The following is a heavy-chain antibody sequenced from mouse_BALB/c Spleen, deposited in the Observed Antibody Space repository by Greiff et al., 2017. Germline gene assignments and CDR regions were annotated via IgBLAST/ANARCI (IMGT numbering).Heavy chain of an antibody. V-gene: IGHV1-4*02. CDR1: GYTFTSYT. D-gene: IGHD1-1*02. J-gene: IGHJ3*01. Sequence: AAELARPGASVKMSCKASGYTFTSYTMHWVKQRPGQGLEWIGYINPSSGYTEYNQKFKDKTTLTADKSSSTAYMQLSSLTSEDSAVYYCARGWSWFAYWGQGTLVTVSA. CDR2: INPSSGYT. CDR3: ARGWSWFAY.